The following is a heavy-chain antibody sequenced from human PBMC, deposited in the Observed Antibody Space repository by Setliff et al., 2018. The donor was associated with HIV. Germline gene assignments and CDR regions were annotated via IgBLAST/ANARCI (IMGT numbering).Heavy chain of an antibody. J-gene: IGHJ4*02. CDR3: VRDLYDY. V-gene: IGHV1-18*01. CDR2: ISADTGNT. Sequence: ASVKVSCKASGYRFSGYGISWVRQAPGQGLEWMGWISADTGNTNFAQKFQGRVTLTTDTSTNTAYMELRSLRADDTAIYFCVRDLYDYWGQGTLVTVSS. D-gene: IGHD2-2*02. CDR1: GYRFSGYG.